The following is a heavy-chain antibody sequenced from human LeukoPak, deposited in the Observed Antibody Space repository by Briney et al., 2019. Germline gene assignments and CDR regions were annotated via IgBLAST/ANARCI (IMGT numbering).Heavy chain of an antibody. J-gene: IGHJ4*02. CDR2: KYNSGST. Sequence: SEILSLTCTVSGGSVSSYYWSWIRQPPGKGLEWIGYKYNSGSTNYNPSLKSRVTISVDTSKNQFSLKLSSVTAADTAVYYCASHSGYDYFDYWGQGTLVTVSS. CDR3: ASHSGYDYFDY. D-gene: IGHD5-12*01. V-gene: IGHV4-59*02. CDR1: GGSVSSYY.